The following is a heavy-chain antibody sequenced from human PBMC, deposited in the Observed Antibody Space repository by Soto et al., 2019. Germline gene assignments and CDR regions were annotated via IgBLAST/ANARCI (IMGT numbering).Heavy chain of an antibody. V-gene: IGHV4-59*08. D-gene: IGHD5-12*01. CDR1: GSSISSYY. J-gene: IGHJ4*02. CDR3: AVREYSGYDYDY. CDR2: IYYSGST. Sequence: TSETLSLTCTVSGSSISSYYWTWIRQPPGKALEWIGYIYYSGSTNYNPSLKSRVTISVDTSKNQFSLKLSSVTAADTAVYYCAVREYSGYDYDYWGQGTLVTVS.